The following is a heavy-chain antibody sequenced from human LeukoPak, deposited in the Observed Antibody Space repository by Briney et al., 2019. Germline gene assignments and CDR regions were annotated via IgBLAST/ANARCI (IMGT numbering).Heavy chain of an antibody. CDR1: GFTFGNHV. CDR3: VRGQARETTPAGWGSHLDR. J-gene: IGHJ5*02. D-gene: IGHD1-7*01. CDR2: IDSRGGTS. V-gene: IGHV3-20*04. Sequence: GGSLRLSCAASGFTFGNHVMHWVRQAPGKGLEWASAIDSRGGTSAYAVSVKGRFTISRDDANSFLYLQMNSQRPEDTAFYLCVRGQARETTPAGWGSHLDRWGLGTLVTVSS.